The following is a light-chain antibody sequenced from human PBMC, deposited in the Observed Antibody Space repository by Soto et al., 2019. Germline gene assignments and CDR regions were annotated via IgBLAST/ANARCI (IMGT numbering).Light chain of an antibody. J-gene: IGKJ1*01. CDR1: ESISSN. Sequence: IVMTQSPASLSVSPGERASLSCRASESISSNLAWYQQKSGQAPTLLIYGASSRASGISARFSGGRSGTEFTLTISSLQPEDSAVYYCQHYTNRPPWTFCQGTKVEI. CDR3: QHYTNRPPWT. CDR2: GAS. V-gene: IGKV3-15*01.